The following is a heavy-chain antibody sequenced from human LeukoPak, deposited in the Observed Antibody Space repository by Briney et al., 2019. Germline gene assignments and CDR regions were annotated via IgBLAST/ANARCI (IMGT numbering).Heavy chain of an antibody. V-gene: IGHV1-69*05. CDR3: ASAQYQLQVAPTHYYMDV. D-gene: IGHD2-2*01. CDR1: GGTFSSYA. Sequence: RASVKVSCKASGGTFSSYAISRVRQAPGQGLEWMGGIIPIFGTANYAQKFQGRVTITTDESTSTAYMELSSLRSEDTAVYYCASAQYQLQVAPTHYYMDVWGKGTTVTVSS. J-gene: IGHJ6*03. CDR2: IIPIFGTA.